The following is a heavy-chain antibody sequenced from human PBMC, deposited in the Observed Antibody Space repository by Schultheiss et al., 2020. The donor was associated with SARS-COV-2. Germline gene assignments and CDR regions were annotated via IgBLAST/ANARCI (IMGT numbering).Heavy chain of an antibody. Sequence: SQTLSLTCTVSGGSISSYYWSWIRQSPGKKLEWIGSIYHSGSTYYNPSLKSRVTISVDTSKNQFSLKLKSVTAADTAVFFCVRGVGTGTYSDSFDIWGQGTRVTVSS. CDR1: GGSISSYY. D-gene: IGHD3-10*01. V-gene: IGHV4-59*12. J-gene: IGHJ3*02. CDR3: VRGVGTGTYSDSFDI. CDR2: IYHSGST.